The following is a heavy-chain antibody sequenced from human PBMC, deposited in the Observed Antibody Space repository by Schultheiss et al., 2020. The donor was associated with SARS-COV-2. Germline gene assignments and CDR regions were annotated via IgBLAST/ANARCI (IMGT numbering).Heavy chain of an antibody. CDR1: GGSISSSSYY. J-gene: IGHJ4*02. Sequence: SETLSLTCTVSGGSISSSSYYWGWIRQPPGKGLEWIGSIYYSGSTYYNPSLKSRVTISVDTSKNQFSLKLSSVTAADTAVYYCARDRARYFDYWGQGTLVTVSS. V-gene: IGHV4-39*02. CDR2: IYYSGST. CDR3: ARDRARYFDY. D-gene: IGHD4/OR15-4a*01.